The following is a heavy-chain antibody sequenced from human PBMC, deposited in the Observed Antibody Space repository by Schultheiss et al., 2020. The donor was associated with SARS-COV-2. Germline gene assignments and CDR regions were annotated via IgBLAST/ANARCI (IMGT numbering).Heavy chain of an antibody. J-gene: IGHJ6*02. CDR2: ISYDGSNK. V-gene: IGHV3-30*04. CDR1: GFTFSSYA. D-gene: IGHD6-13*01. Sequence: GGSLRLSCAASGFTFSSYAMSWVRQAPGKGLEWVAVISYDGSNKYYADSVKGRFTISRDNSKNTLYLQMNSLRAEDTAVYYCAREGLSSSWYRDYYYGMDVWGQGTTVTVSS. CDR3: AREGLSSSWYRDYYYGMDV.